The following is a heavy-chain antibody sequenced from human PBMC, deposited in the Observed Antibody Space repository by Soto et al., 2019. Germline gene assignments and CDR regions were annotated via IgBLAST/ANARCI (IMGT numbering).Heavy chain of an antibody. CDR2: IYSGGST. CDR1: GFTVSSNY. V-gene: IGHV3-53*01. CDR3: AGVSVRFSFLPFDY. Sequence: HPGGSLRLSCAASGFTVSSNYMSWVRQAPGKGLEWVSVIYSGGSTYYADSVKGRFTISRDNSKNTLYLQMNSLRAEDTAVYYCAGVSVRFSFLPFDYWGQGTLVTVSS. J-gene: IGHJ4*02. D-gene: IGHD4-17*01.